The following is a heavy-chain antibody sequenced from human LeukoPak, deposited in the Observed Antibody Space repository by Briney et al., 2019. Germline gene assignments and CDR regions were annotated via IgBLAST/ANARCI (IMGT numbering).Heavy chain of an antibody. CDR3: AKERFRALDP. Sequence: PGGSQRLSCTGSGFTFSSYAMTWVRQAPGKGLEWVSTISGSGDARYYADSVKGRFTISRDNPINTLYLQMSSLRAEDTALYYCAKERFRALDPWGQGTLVSVAP. CDR2: ISGSGDAR. D-gene: IGHD3-3*01. V-gene: IGHV3-23*01. CDR1: GFTFSSYA. J-gene: IGHJ5*02.